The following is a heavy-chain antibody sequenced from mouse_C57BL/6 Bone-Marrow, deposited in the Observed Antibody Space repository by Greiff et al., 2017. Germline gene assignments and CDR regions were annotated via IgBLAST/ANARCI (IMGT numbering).Heavy chain of an antibody. CDR3: ARANLSGGFAY. V-gene: IGHV1-26*01. CDR2: INPNNGGT. J-gene: IGHJ3*01. CDR1: GYTFTDYY. D-gene: IGHD6-1*01. Sequence: EVQLQQSGPELVKPGASVKISCKASGYTFTDYYMNWVKQSHGKSLEWIGDINPNNGGTSYNQKFKGKATLTVDKSSSTAYMELRSLTSEDSAVYYCARANLSGGFAYWGQGTLVTVSA.